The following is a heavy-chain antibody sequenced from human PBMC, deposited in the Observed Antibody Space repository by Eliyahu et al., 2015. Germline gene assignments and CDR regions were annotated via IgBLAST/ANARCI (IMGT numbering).Heavy chain of an antibody. V-gene: IGHV4-39*01. CDR3: ARLASSRSGWELLPAAFDI. CDR2: IYYSGST. CDR1: GGSISSSSYY. D-gene: IGHD1-26*01. J-gene: IGHJ3*02. Sequence: QLQLQESGPGLVKPSETLSLTCTVSGGSISSSSYYWGWXRQPPGKGXEWIGSIYYSGSTYXNPSLKXRVXISVDTSKNQFSLKLSSVTAADTAVYYCARLASSRSGWELLPAAFDIWGQGTMVTVSS.